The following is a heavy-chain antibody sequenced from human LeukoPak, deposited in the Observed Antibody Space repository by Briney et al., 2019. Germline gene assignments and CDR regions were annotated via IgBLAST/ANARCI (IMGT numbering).Heavy chain of an antibody. D-gene: IGHD2-2*01. V-gene: IGHV1-24*01. Sequence: ASVKVSREFCVYTLTELSMHCVRQAPGKGLEGMGGFDPEDGETLYAQTFQRRVTVTEDTSTDTAYMELSSVRSEDTAVYCCATGDYCRRTSCYAFDVGGEGTMLTVSS. CDR3: ATGDYCRRTSCYAFDV. CDR2: FDPEDGET. CDR1: VYTLTELS. J-gene: IGHJ3*01.